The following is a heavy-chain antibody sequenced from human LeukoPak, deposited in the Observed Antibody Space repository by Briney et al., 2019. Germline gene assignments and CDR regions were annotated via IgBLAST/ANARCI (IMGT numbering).Heavy chain of an antibody. CDR3: ARDATTYYYDSSGYYSYYFDY. V-gene: IGHV1-69*04. CDR2: IIPILGIA. D-gene: IGHD3-22*01. J-gene: IGHJ4*02. CDR1: GGTFSSYA. Sequence: SVKVSCTASGGTFSSYAISWVRQAPGQGLEWMGRIIPILGIANYAQKVKGRVTITADKSTSTAYMELSSLRSEDTAVYYCARDATTYYYDSSGYYSYYFDYWGQGTLVTVSS.